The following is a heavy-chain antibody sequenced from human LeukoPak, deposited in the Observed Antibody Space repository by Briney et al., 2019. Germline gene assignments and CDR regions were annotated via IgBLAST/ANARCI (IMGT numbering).Heavy chain of an antibody. CDR1: GFTFTTYW. J-gene: IGHJ5*02. D-gene: IGHD3-10*01. CDR2: IKQDGSEK. Sequence: GGSLRLSCAASGFTFTTYWMGWVRQAPGKGLEWVANIKQDGSEKYYVDSVKGRFTISRDNAKNSLSLQMNSLRAEDTAVYYCARPLMYYYGSETYFWFDPWGQGTLVTVSS. V-gene: IGHV3-7*01. CDR3: ARPLMYYYGSETYFWFDP.